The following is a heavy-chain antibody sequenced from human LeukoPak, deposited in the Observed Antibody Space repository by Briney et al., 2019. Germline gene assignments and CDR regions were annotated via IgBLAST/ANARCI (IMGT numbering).Heavy chain of an antibody. V-gene: IGHV1-69*05. CDR2: IIPIFGTA. D-gene: IGHD7-27*01. CDR3: ARVGGGNWGPYCFDY. J-gene: IGHJ4*02. CDR1: GGTFSSYA. Sequence: SVKVSCKASGGTFSSYAISWVRQAPGQGLEWMGGIIPIFGTANYAQKFQGRVTITTDESTSTAYMELSSLRSEDTAVYYCARVGGGNWGPYCFDYWGQGTLVTVSS.